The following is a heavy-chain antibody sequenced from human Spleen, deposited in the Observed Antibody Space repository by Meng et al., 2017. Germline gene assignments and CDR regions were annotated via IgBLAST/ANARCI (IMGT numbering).Heavy chain of an antibody. J-gene: IGHJ5*02. CDR3: ARASLVPRNWFDP. Sequence: QVQLQQWGAGLLKPSETLSLTCAVYGGSFSGYYWSWIRQPPGKGLEWIGEINTNGSTNYNPSLKSRVTITVDTSKNQFSLKLSSVTAADTAVYYCARASLVPRNWFDPWGQGTLVTVSS. D-gene: IGHD6-13*01. V-gene: IGHV4-34*01. CDR2: INTNGST. CDR1: GGSFSGYY.